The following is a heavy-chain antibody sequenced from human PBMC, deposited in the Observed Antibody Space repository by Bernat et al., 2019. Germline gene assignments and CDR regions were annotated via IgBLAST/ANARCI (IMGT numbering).Heavy chain of an antibody. V-gene: IGHV3-30*18. D-gene: IGHD3-10*01. CDR3: AKDWTMVRGVPTPPDDY. CDR2: ISYDGSVK. Sequence: QVQLVESGGGVVQPGRSLRLSCAASGFTFSSYGMHWVRQAPGKGLEWVAVISYDGSVKCYAASVKGRFTISRDNSKNTLYLQLNSLRAEDTAVYYCAKDWTMVRGVPTPPDDYWGQGTLVTVSS. CDR1: GFTFSSYG. J-gene: IGHJ4*02.